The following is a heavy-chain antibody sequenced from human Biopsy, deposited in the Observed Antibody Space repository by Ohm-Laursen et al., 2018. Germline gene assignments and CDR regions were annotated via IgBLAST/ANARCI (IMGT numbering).Heavy chain of an antibody. CDR2: IFYRGRT. Sequence: SDTLSLTCTVSGGSISNNNYYWGWIRQPPGKGLVWIGCIFYRGRTHYKPSLKIRVNISVDTSKNQFSLKLNSVTAADTSVYYCATSLPSHWGTAALENWGQGILVTVSS. D-gene: IGHD3-16*01. V-gene: IGHV4-39*07. J-gene: IGHJ4*02. CDR3: ATSLPSHWGTAALEN. CDR1: GGSISNNNYY.